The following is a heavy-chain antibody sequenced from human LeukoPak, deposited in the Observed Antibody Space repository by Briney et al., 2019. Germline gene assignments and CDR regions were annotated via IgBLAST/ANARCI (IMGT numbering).Heavy chain of an antibody. CDR3: ARESFTLFGVIIT. D-gene: IGHD3-3*01. CDR2: ISGSSSTI. Sequence: GGSLRLSCVASGFAFSSYAMSWVRQAPGQGLEWISYISGSSSTIYYADSVKGRFTVSRDNAKNSLYLQMNSVRAEDTAVYYCARESFTLFGVIITWGQGTLVTVSS. J-gene: IGHJ5*02. V-gene: IGHV3-48*01. CDR1: GFAFSSYA.